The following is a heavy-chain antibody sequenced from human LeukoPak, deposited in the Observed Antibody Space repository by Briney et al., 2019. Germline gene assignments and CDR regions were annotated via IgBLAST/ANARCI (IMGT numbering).Heavy chain of an antibody. CDR2: INSDGSST. J-gene: IGHJ5*02. D-gene: IGHD1-26*01. CDR3: AREGGIVGAFDP. Sequence: GGSLRLCCAASGFTFSSYWMHWVRQAAGKGLVWVSRINSDGSSTSYADSVKGRFTISRDNAKNTLYLQMNSLRAEGTAVYYCAREGGIVGAFDPWGQGTLVTVSS. CDR1: GFTFSSYW. V-gene: IGHV3-74*01.